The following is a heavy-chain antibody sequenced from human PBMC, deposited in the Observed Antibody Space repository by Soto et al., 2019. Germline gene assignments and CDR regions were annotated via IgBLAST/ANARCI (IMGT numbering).Heavy chain of an antibody. CDR1: GGSISSGPYH. CDR3: ARTANWLDP. V-gene: IGHV4-39*01. J-gene: IGHJ5*02. CDR2: THYSGSA. Sequence: SETLSLTCTVSGGSISSGPYHWGWIRQPPGKGLEWIGNTHYSGSAYYNPSLKSRVTISVDTSKNQVSLKLSSVTAADTAVYYCARTANWLDPWGQGTLVTVSS.